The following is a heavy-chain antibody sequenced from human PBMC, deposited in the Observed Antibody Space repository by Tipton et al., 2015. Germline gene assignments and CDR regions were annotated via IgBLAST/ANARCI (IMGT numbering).Heavy chain of an antibody. J-gene: IGHJ4*02. V-gene: IGHV3-23*01. CDR1: EFTFSSYD. Sequence: SLRLSCADSEFTFSSYDMNWVRQAPGKGLEWVSAVSGNGDSTYYADSVKGRFTISRDNAKNSLYLQMNGLRHEDTAVYYCARVGGEGGAFDYWGQGTLVSVSS. CDR2: VSGNGDST. CDR3: ARVGGEGGAFDY. D-gene: IGHD2-21*01.